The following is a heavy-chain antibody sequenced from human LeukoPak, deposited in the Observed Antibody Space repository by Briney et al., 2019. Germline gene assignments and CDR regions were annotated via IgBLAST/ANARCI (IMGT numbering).Heavy chain of an antibody. CDR2: IYPGDSDT. CDR1: GYSFTNYW. CDR3: ARQGYYYDSSVAY. Sequence: GESLKISCKGSGYSFTNYWIGWVRQMPGKGLEWMGIIYPGDSDTRYSPSFQGQVTISADKSISTAYLQWSSLKASDSAIYYCARQGYYYDSSVAYWGQGTLVTVSS. V-gene: IGHV5-51*01. D-gene: IGHD3-22*01. J-gene: IGHJ4*02.